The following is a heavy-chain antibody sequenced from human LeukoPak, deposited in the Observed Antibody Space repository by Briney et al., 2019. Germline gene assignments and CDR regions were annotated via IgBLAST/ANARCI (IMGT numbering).Heavy chain of an antibody. V-gene: IGHV4-59*08. CDR3: ARTRTLEWERRFDP. CDR1: GASIRSHY. J-gene: IGHJ5*02. D-gene: IGHD3-3*01. Sequence: SETLSLTCTVSGASIRSHYWSWIRQPPGKGLEWIGYMYYSGNSNYNPALKSRVTISVDTSKNQFSLKVSSATAADTAVYYCARTRTLEWERRFDPWGQGTLVTVSS. CDR2: MYYSGNS.